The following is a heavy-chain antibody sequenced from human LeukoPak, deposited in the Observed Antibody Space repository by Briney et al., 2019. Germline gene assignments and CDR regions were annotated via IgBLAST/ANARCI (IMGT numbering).Heavy chain of an antibody. Sequence: GRSLRLSCAASGFTFSSYGMHWVRQAPGKGLEWVAVISYDGSNKYYADSVKGRFTISRDNSKNMLYLQMNSLRAEDTAVYYCAKVRVIDYYDSSGYVDYWGQGTLVTVSS. V-gene: IGHV3-30*18. CDR1: GFTFSSYG. CDR3: AKVRVIDYYDSSGYVDY. D-gene: IGHD3-22*01. J-gene: IGHJ4*02. CDR2: ISYDGSNK.